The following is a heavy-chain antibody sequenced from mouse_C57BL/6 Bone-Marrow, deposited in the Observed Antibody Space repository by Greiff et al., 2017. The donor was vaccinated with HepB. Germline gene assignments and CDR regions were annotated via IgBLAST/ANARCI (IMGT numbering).Heavy chain of an antibody. J-gene: IGHJ1*03. CDR2: ISNGGGST. CDR3: ASYGSSYGWYFDV. V-gene: IGHV5-12*01. CDR1: GFTFSDYY. Sequence: DVKLVESGGGLVQPGGSLKLSCAASGFTFSDYYMYWVRQTPEKRLVWVAYISNGGGSTYYPDTVKGRFTISRDNAKNTLYLQMSRLKSEDTAMYYCASYGSSYGWYFDVWGTGTTVTVSS. D-gene: IGHD1-1*01.